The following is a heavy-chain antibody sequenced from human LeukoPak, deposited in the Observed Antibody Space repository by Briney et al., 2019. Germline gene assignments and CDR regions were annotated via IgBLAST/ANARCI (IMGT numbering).Heavy chain of an antibody. CDR2: IHSGGTT. J-gene: IGHJ6*02. CDR1: GLTVSTNY. V-gene: IGHV3-53*01. Sequence: PGGSLRLSCVASGLTVSTNYMSWVRQTPGKGLEWVSVIHSGGTTYYADSVKGRFTTSRDNSKNTLYLQINSLRAEDTAVYYCARQRSPHGMDVWGQGTTVTVSS. CDR3: ARQRSPHGMDV.